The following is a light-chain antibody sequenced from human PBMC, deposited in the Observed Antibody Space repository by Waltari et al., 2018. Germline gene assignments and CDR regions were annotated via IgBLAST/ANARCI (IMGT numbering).Light chain of an antibody. CDR2: RDD. J-gene: IGLJ3*02. V-gene: IGLV1-47*01. CDR1: SSNIGSNY. Sequence: QSVLTQAPSTSGPPGQRITISCSGGSSNIGSNYVSWYQHLPGAAPKLLIGRDDHRPSGVPDRISGSKSGTSASLAISGLRSEDEADYYCAAWDDSLSALVFGGGTKLTVL. CDR3: AAWDDSLSALV.